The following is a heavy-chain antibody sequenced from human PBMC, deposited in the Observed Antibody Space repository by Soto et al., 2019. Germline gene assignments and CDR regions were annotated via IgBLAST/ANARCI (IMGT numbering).Heavy chain of an antibody. CDR2: IYYSGTT. Sequence: QVQLQESGPGLVKPSETLSLTCTVSGGYVSSGSYYWSWIRQPPGQGLEWIGSIYYSGTTNSNPSIKSRVTISIDTAKNQFSLKLSSVTAADTAVYYSSRDEGDFYTKYWGQGTLVTVSS. J-gene: IGHJ4*02. CDR1: GGYVSSGSYY. D-gene: IGHD2-21*01. V-gene: IGHV4-61*01. CDR3: SRDEGDFYTKY.